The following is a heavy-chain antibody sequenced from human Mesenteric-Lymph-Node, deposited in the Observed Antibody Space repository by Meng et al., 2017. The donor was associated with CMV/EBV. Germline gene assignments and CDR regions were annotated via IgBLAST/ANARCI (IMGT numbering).Heavy chain of an antibody. CDR3: ARGNEYTASSPPGY. J-gene: IGHJ4*02. Sequence: GESLKISCAASGFTVSSNYMSWVRQAPGKGLEWVANINQDGSDKYYVDSVKGRFTISRDNAKNSLFLQLNSLRAEDTAVYYCARGNEYTASSPPGYWGQGTLVTVSS. CDR2: INQDGSDK. V-gene: IGHV3-7*01. D-gene: IGHD2-2*02. CDR1: GFTVSSNY.